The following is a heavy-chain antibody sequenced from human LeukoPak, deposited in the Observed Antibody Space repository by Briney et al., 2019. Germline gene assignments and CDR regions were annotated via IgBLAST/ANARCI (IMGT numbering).Heavy chain of an antibody. D-gene: IGHD2-2*01. CDR2: ISSSSSTI. J-gene: IGHJ4*02. CDR1: GFTFSSYS. CDR3: AKDPGSTSCYFYVY. Sequence: PGGSLRLSCAASGFTFSSYSMNWVRQAPGKGLEWVSYISSSSSTIYYADSVKGRFTISRDNSKNTLYLQMNSLRAEDTAVYYFAKDPGSTSCYFYVYWGQGTLVTVSS. V-gene: IGHV3-48*01.